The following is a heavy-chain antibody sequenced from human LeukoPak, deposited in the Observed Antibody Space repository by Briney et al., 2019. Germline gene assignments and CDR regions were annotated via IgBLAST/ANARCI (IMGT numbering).Heavy chain of an antibody. CDR2: ISNGGDTI. J-gene: IGHJ4*02. CDR3: ARASGDIVETATMGSY. D-gene: IGHD5-18*01. CDR1: GFTFSSYG. Sequence: GGSLRLSCAASGFTFSSYGMNWVRQAPGKGLEWVSYISNGGDTIHYADSVKGRFTISRDNAKNSLYLQMNSLRAEDTAVYYCARASGDIVETATMGSYWGQGTLVTVSS. V-gene: IGHV3-48*03.